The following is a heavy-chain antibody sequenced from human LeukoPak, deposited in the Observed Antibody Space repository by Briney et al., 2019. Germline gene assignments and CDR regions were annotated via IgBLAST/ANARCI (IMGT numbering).Heavy chain of an antibody. CDR3: TTDITYYYDSSGPG. CDR1: GFTVNSNY. V-gene: IGHV3-15*01. Sequence: GGSLRLSCAASGFTVNSNYMSWVRQAPGKGLEWVGRIKSKTDGGTTDYAAPVKGRFTISRDDSKNTLYLQMNSLKTDDTAVYYCTTDITYYYDSSGPGRGQGTLVTVSS. D-gene: IGHD3-22*01. J-gene: IGHJ4*02. CDR2: IKSKTDGGTT.